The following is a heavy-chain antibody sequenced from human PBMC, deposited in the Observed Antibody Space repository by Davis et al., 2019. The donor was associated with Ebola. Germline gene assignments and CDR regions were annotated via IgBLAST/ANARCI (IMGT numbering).Heavy chain of an antibody. CDR1: GGTFSSYA. J-gene: IGHJ4*02. CDR3: ARDQYGDYVVYSG. V-gene: IGHV1-18*01. CDR2: ISAYNGNT. Sequence: AASVKVSCKASGGTFSSYAISWVRQAPGQGLEWMGWISAYNGNTNYAQKLQGRVTMTTDTSTSTAYMELSSLRSEDTAVYYCARDQYGDYVVYSGWGQGTLVTVSS. D-gene: IGHD4-17*01.